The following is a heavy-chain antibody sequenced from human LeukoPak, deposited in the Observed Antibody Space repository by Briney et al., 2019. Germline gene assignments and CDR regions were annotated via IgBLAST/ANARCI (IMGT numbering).Heavy chain of an antibody. CDR3: AREAKYYYDSSGYYDDY. D-gene: IGHD3-22*01. CDR1: EFTFSSYG. J-gene: IGHJ4*02. CDR2: IYSGGST. V-gene: IGHV3-66*01. Sequence: PGGSLRLSCAASEFTFSSYGMSWVRQAPGKGLEWVSVIYSGGSTYYADSVKGRFTISRDNSKNTLYLQMNSLRAEDTAVYYCAREAKYYYDSSGYYDDYWGQGTLVTVSS.